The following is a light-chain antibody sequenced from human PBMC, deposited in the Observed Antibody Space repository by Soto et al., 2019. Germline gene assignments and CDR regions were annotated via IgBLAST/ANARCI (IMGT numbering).Light chain of an antibody. CDR1: QSISSY. J-gene: IGKJ1*01. CDR2: AAS. V-gene: IGKV1-39*01. CDR3: QQSYSTSCT. Sequence: DIQMTQSPSSLSASVGDRVTITCRASQSISSYLNWYQQKPGKAPKLLIYAASSLQSGVPSRFSGSGSGTDFTPTISSLQPEDFATYYCQQSYSTSCTFGQGTQVAIK.